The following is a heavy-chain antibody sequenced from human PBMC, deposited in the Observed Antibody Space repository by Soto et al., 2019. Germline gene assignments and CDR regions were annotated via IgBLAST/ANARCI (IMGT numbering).Heavy chain of an antibody. V-gene: IGHV4-59*01. Sequence: SETLSLTCTVSGGSISSYYWSWIRQPPGKGLEWIGYIYYSRSTNHNPSHKSRVTISVDTSKNQFSLKLSSVTAADTAVYYCAREVGEPGDNWLDPWGQGTLVTVSS. CDR2: IYYSRST. D-gene: IGHD3-3*01. CDR3: AREVGEPGDNWLDP. J-gene: IGHJ5*02. CDR1: GGSISSYY.